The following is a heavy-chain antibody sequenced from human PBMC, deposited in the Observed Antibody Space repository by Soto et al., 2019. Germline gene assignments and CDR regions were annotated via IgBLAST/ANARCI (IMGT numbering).Heavy chain of an antibody. Sequence: QVQLVQTGAEVKKPGASVKVSCKASGYTFTSYDINWVRQATGQGLEWMGWMNPNSGNTGYAQKFQGRVTMTRNTSISTAYMELSSLRSKDTAVYYCARGDPANPYWYFDLWGRGTLVTVSS. V-gene: IGHV1-8*01. D-gene: IGHD2-2*01. CDR1: GYTFTSYD. CDR2: MNPNSGNT. J-gene: IGHJ2*01. CDR3: ARGDPANPYWYFDL.